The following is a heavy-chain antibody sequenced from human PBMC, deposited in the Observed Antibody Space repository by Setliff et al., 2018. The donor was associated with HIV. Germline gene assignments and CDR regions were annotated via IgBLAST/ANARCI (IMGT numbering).Heavy chain of an antibody. V-gene: IGHV3-23*01. CDR1: GFVFYSFD. CDR2: ISPGSDIT. CDR3: AKPTSGLYPRSFDS. J-gene: IGHJ3*01. Sequence: PGESLKISCVASGFVFYSFDMNWVRQTPEKGLEWVSAISPGSDITYYADSVKGRFTISRDDAKNMLFLQMNSLTPEDTAIYYCAKPTSGLYPRSFDSWGQGTKVTVSS. D-gene: IGHD1-26*01.